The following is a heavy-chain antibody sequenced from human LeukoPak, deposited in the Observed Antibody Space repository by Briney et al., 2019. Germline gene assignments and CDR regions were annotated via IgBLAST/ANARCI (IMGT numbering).Heavy chain of an antibody. D-gene: IGHD6-13*01. CDR3: ARKPDSSSWYSRFDP. CDR1: GFTFSDYY. V-gene: IGHV3-11*04. J-gene: IGHJ5*02. CDR2: ISSSGSTI. Sequence: GGSLRLSCAASGFTFSDYYMSWIRQAPGKGLEWVSYISSSGSTIYYADSVKGRFTISRDNAKNSLYLQMNSLRAEDTAVYYCARKPDSSSWYSRFDPWDQGTLVTVSS.